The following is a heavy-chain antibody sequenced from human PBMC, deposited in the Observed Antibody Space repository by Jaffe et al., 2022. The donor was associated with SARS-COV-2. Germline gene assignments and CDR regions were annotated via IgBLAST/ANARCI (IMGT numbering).Heavy chain of an antibody. Sequence: EVQLVESGGVVVQPGGSLRLSCAASGFTFDDYTMHWVRQAPGKGLEWVSLISWDGGSTYYADSVKGRFTISRDNSKNSLYLQMNSLRTEDTALYYCAKDRPAPYGMDVWGQGTTVTVSS. CDR3: AKDRPAPYGMDV. CDR2: ISWDGGST. CDR1: GFTFDDYT. V-gene: IGHV3-43*01. D-gene: IGHD2-2*01. J-gene: IGHJ6*02.